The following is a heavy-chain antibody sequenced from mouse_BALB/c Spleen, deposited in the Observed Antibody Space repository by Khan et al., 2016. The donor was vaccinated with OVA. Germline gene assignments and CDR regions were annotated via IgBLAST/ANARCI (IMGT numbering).Heavy chain of an antibody. Sequence: EVQLQESGPGLVNPSQSLSLTCTVTGYSITSDYAWNWIRQFPGNKLEWMGYISYSGRTSYNPSLKSRFSITRDTSKNQVFLQLHSVTTEDTASYFCARSVTITTAIAADFDYWGQGTTLTVSS. V-gene: IGHV3-2*02. J-gene: IGHJ2*01. CDR1: GYSITSDYA. CDR3: ARSVTITTAIAADFDY. CDR2: ISYSGRT. D-gene: IGHD1-2*01.